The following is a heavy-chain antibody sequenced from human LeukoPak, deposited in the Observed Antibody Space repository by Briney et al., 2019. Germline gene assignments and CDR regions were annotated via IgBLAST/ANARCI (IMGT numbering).Heavy chain of an antibody. V-gene: IGHV1-24*01. Sequence: GASVKVSCKASGYTFTGYYMHWVRQAPGKGLEWMGGFDPEDGETIYAQKFQGRVTMTEDTSTDTAYMELSSLRSEDTAVYYCATAPTTVTNGWSKDDAFDIWGQGTMVTVSS. CDR1: GYTFTGYY. CDR3: ATAPTTVTNGWSKDDAFDI. CDR2: FDPEDGET. J-gene: IGHJ3*02. D-gene: IGHD4-17*01.